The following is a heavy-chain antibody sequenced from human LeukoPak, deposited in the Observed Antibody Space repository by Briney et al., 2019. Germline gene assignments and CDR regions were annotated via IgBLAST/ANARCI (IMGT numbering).Heavy chain of an antibody. V-gene: IGHV3-30*04. J-gene: IGHJ3*02. CDR2: ISYDGSNK. D-gene: IGHD2-2*01. Sequence: PGGPLRLSCAASGFTFSSYAMHWVRQAPGKGLEWVAVISYDGSNKYYADSVKGRFTISRDNSKNTLYLQMNSLRAEDTAVYYCARTHYCSSTSCYGDDAFDIWGQGTMVTVSS. CDR3: ARTHYCSSTSCYGDDAFDI. CDR1: GFTFSSYA.